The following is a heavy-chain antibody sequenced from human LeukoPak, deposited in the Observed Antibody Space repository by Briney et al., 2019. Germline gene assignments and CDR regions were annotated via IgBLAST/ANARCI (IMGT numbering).Heavy chain of an antibody. V-gene: IGHV4-61*10. J-gene: IGHJ4*02. Sequence: PSETLSLTCTVSGDSISSGDYYWSWIRQHAGKGLEWIGYIYYSGSTNYNPSLKSRVTISVDTSKNQFSLKLNSVTAADTAVFYCAANSADYNTLGSSYKVWGQGTLVTVSS. D-gene: IGHD3-10*01. CDR3: AANSADYNTLGSSYKV. CDR2: IYYSGST. CDR1: GDSISSGDYY.